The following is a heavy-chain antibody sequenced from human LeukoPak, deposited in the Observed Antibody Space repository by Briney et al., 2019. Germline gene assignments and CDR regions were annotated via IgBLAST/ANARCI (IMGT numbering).Heavy chain of an antibody. CDR2: ISWNSGSI. V-gene: IGHV3-9*01. CDR1: GFTFDDYA. Sequence: GRSLRLSCAASGFTFDDYAMHWVRQAPGKGPEWVSGISWNSGSIGYADSVKGRFTISRDNAKNSLYLQMNSLRAEDTALYYCAKAYYDSSGPFDYWGQGTLVTVSS. CDR3: AKAYYDSSGPFDY. D-gene: IGHD3-22*01. J-gene: IGHJ4*02.